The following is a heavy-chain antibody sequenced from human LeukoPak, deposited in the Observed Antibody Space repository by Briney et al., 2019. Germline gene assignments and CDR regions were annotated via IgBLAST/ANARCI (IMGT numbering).Heavy chain of an antibody. CDR3: ARVGTSGWTSDY. CDR1: GFTFGGYG. CDR2: ISSSSRTI. V-gene: IGHV3-48*04. J-gene: IGHJ4*02. Sequence: GGSLRLSCAGSGFTFGGYGMHWFRQTPGKGLEWLSYISSSSRTISYADSLKGRFTVSRDNAKNSVDLQMDSLRAEDTAVYYCARVGTSGWTSDYWGQGTPVTVSS. D-gene: IGHD6-19*01.